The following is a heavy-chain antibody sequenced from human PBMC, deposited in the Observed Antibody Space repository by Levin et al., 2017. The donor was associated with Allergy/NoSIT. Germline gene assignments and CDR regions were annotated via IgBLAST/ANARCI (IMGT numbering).Heavy chain of an antibody. CDR2: INHSGST. J-gene: IGHJ4*02. Sequence: SETLSLTCAVYGGSFSGYYWSWIRQPPGKGLEWIGEINHSGSTNYNPSLKSRVTISVDTSKNQFSLKLSSVTAADTAVYYCARGPPWSGYWGQGTLVTVSS. CDR3: ARGPPWSGY. CDR1: GGSFSGYY. D-gene: IGHD1-26*01. V-gene: IGHV4-34*01.